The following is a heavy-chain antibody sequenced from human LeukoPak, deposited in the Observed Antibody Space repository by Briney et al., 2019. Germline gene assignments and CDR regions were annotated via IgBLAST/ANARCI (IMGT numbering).Heavy chain of an antibody. CDR3: ARESSSSGDPFDP. V-gene: IGHV3-48*03. Sequence: PGGSLRLSCAASGFTFSSYEMNWVRQAPGKGLEWVSYISSSGSTIYYADSVKGRFTISRDNAKNSLYLQMNSLRAEDTAVYYCARESSSSGDPFDPWGQGTLVTVSS. D-gene: IGHD4-17*01. CDR2: ISSSGSTI. CDR1: GFTFSSYE. J-gene: IGHJ5*02.